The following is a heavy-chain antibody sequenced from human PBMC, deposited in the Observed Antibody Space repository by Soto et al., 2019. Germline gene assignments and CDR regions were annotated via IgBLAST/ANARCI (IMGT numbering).Heavy chain of an antibody. Sequence: EVQLVESGGGLVKPGGSLRLSCAASGFPCINAWITWVRKAPGKGLEWVGRIKSKTDGGAIDYGAPVKNRFTISRDDSKTTLYLKINSLKTEDTAVYYCTTAGTQRSSSIWFDPCGQGTLVTFS. CDR3: TTAGTQRSSSIWFDP. CDR2: IKSKTDGGAI. D-gene: IGHD6-6*01. V-gene: IGHV3-15*01. CDR1: GFPCINAW. J-gene: IGHJ5*02.